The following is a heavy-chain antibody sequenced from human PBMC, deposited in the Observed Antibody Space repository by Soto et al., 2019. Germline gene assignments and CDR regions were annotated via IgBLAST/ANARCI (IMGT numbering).Heavy chain of an antibody. D-gene: IGHD3-3*01. CDR1: GFSLTTSGVG. J-gene: IGHJ4*02. V-gene: IGHV2-5*02. CDR3: AHRVLHTVFGLVTTTAIYFDF. Sequence: QITLNESGPTQVKPRQTLTLTCTFSGFSLTTSGVGVGWIRQSPGKAPEWLALIYWDDDKRYSPSLKRRLTITKDTPKNQVVLTMADLDPADTATYYCAHRVLHTVFGLVTTTAIYFDFWGQGTPVAVSS. CDR2: IYWDDDK.